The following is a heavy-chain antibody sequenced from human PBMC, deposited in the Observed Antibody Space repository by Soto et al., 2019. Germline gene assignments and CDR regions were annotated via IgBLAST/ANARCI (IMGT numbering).Heavy chain of an antibody. V-gene: IGHV1-2*02. J-gene: IGHJ6*02. CDR1: GYTFTGYY. Sequence: ASVKVSCKASGYTFTGYYMHWVRQAPGQGLEWMGWINPNSGGTNYAQKFQGRVTMTRDTSISTAYMELSRLRSDDTAVYYCARDRYYDFWSSHGSIYYYYNGMDVWGQGTTVTVSS. D-gene: IGHD3-3*01. CDR3: ARDRYYDFWSSHGSIYYYYNGMDV. CDR2: INPNSGGT.